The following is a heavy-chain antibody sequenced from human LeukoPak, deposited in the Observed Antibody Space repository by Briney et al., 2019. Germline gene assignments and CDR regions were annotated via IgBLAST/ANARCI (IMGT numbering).Heavy chain of an antibody. CDR1: GYTFTRYY. J-gene: IGHJ4*02. Sequence: ASVKVSCKASGYTFTRYYMHWVRQARGQGGEGMGIINPSGGSTSYAQKFQGRVTMTRDISTSTVYMELSSLRSDDTAVYSCARVHYDFWSGYNNYFDYWGQGTLVTVSS. CDR3: ARVHYDFWSGYNNYFDY. CDR2: INPSGGST. V-gene: IGHV1-46*01. D-gene: IGHD3-3*01.